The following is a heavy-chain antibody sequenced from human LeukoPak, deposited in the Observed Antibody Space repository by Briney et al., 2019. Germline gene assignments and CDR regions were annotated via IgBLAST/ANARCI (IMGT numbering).Heavy chain of an antibody. D-gene: IGHD2-15*01. V-gene: IGHV4-38-2*02. J-gene: IGHJ4*02. CDR3: ARVRYCSGGSCYGFDY. Sequence: NPSETLSLTCTVSGYSISSGYYWGWIRQPPGKGLEWIGSIYHSGSTYYNPSLKSRVTISVDTSKNQFSLKLSSVTAADTAVYYCARVRYCSGGSCYGFDYWGQGTLVTVSS. CDR1: GYSISSGYY. CDR2: IYHSGST.